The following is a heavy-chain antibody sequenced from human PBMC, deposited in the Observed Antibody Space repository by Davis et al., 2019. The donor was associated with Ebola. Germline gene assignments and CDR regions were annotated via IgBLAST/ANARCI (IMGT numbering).Heavy chain of an antibody. CDR2: IKQDGSEK. D-gene: IGHD3-10*01. J-gene: IGHJ4*02. CDR3: ASGSTHSLSRYYYGSGSVDY. CDR1: GFTFSSYW. V-gene: IGHV3-7*01. Sequence: GGSLRFSCAASGFTFSSYWMSWVRQAPGKGLEWVANIKQDGSEKYYVDSVKGRFTISRDNAKNSLYLQMNSLRAEDTAVYYCASGSTHSLSRYYYGSGSVDYWGQGTLVTVSS.